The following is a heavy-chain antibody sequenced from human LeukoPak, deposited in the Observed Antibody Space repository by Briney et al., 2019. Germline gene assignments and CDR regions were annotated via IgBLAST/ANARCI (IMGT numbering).Heavy chain of an antibody. CDR3: AREGVAAAGTFNYYYGMDA. CDR2: IYYSGST. D-gene: IGHD6-13*01. J-gene: IGHJ6*02. V-gene: IGHV4-59*01. CDR1: GGSISSYY. Sequence: SETLSLTCTVSGGSISSYYWSWIRQPPGKGLEWIGYIYYSGSTNYNPSLKSRVTISVDTSKNQFSLKLSSVTAADTAVYYCAREGVAAAGTFNYYYGMDAWGQGTTVTVSS.